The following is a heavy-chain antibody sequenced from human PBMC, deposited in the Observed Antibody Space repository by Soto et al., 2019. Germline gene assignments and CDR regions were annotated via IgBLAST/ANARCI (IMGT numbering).Heavy chain of an antibody. CDR2: ISGSGGST. D-gene: IGHD3-3*01. CDR1: GFTFSSYA. Sequence: GSVRLSCXASGFTFSSYAMSWVRQAPGKGLEWVSAISGSGGSTYYADSVKGRFTISRDNSKNTLYLQMNSLRAEDTAVYYCAKARYDDFWSGHYWGQGTLVTVSS. V-gene: IGHV3-23*01. J-gene: IGHJ4*02. CDR3: AKARYDDFWSGHY.